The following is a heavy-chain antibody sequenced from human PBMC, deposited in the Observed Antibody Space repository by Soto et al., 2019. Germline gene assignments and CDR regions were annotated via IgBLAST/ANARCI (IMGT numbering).Heavy chain of an antibody. V-gene: IGHV4-31*03. CDR1: GGSISSGGYY. Sequence: TLSLNCTVSGGSISSGGYYWSWLRQHPGKGLEWIGYIYYSGSTYYNPSLKSRVTIAVDTSKNQFSLKLSSMTAADTAVYYCSVVTPIYCYVMDVWGQGTTVTVSS. CDR2: IYYSGST. J-gene: IGHJ6*02. CDR3: SVVTPIYCYVMDV. D-gene: IGHD2-15*01.